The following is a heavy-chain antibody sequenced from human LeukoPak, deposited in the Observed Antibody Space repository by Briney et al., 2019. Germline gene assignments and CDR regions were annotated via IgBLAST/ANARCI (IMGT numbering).Heavy chain of an antibody. CDR3: ARVGGYGDYSFSY. J-gene: IGHJ4*02. Sequence: GGSLRLSCAASGFTVSSNYMSWVRQAPGKGLEWVSVIYSGGSTYYAVSVKGRFTLSRHNSKNTLYLQMNSLRAEDTAVYYCARVGGYGDYSFSYWGQGTLVTVSS. CDR2: IYSGGST. V-gene: IGHV3-53*04. CDR1: GFTVSSNY. D-gene: IGHD4-17*01.